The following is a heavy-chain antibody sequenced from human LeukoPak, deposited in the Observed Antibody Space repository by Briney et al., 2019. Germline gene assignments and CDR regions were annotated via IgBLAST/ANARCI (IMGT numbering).Heavy chain of an antibody. CDR1: GGSISSSSYY. J-gene: IGHJ5*02. CDR3: ARDPISNQELAAAGNNWFDP. V-gene: IGHV4-39*07. D-gene: IGHD6-13*01. CDR2: IYYSGST. Sequence: SETLSLTCTVSGGSISSSSYYWGWIRQPPGKGLEWIGSIYYSGSTYYNPSLKSRVTISVDTSKNQFSLKLSSVTAADTAVYYCARDPISNQELAAAGNNWFDPWGQGTLVTVSS.